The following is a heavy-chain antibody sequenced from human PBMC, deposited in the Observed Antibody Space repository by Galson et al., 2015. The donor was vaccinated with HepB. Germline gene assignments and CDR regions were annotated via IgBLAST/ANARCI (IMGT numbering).Heavy chain of an antibody. CDR3: ASATYGGNSYYYYGMDV. Sequence: QSGAEVKKPGESLRISCKGSGYSFTSYWISWVRQMPGKGLEWMGRIDPSDSYTNYSPSFQGHVTISADKSISTAYLQWSSLKASDTAMYYCASATYGGNSYYYYGMDVWGQGTTVTVSS. D-gene: IGHD4-23*01. J-gene: IGHJ6*02. V-gene: IGHV5-10-1*01. CDR2: IDPSDSYT. CDR1: GYSFTSYW.